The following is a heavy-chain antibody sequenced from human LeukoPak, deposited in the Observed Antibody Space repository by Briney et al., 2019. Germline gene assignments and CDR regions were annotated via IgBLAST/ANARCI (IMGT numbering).Heavy chain of an antibody. CDR2: INRNGGAI. Sequence: GGSLRLSCSASGFTFAEYSMHWVRQAPGKGLEWVSVINRNGGAIQYADSVKGRFIISRDNSKNSLYLQMNSLRTEDAALYYCTKEHSSGWPTIDCWGQGTLVTVSS. CDR1: GFTFAEYS. J-gene: IGHJ4*02. CDR3: TKEHSSGWPTIDC. D-gene: IGHD6-19*01. V-gene: IGHV3-43*01.